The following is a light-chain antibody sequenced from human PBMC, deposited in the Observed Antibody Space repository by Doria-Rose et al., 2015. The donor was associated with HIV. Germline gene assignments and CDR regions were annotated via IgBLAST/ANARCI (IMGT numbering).Light chain of an antibody. J-gene: IGKJ4*01. V-gene: IGKV1-39*01. CDR2: AAS. CDR3: QQSYSTPLT. CDR1: QSTGSF. Sequence: DTRLTQSPSSLSASVGDRVTITCRASQSTGSFLNWYQQQPGKAPKLLIYAASSLHNGVPSRFSGSGSGTVVTLTISSLQPEDFATYFCQQSYSTPLTFGGGTKVEIK.